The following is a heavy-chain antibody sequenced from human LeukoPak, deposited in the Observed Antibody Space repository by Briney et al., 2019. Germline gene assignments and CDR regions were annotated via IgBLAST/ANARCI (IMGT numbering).Heavy chain of an antibody. Sequence: SETLSLTCAVYGGSFSGYYWSWIRQPPGKGLEWIGEINHSGSTNYNPSLKSRVTISVDTSKNQFSLKLSSVTAADTAVYYCARESYDSSGYPPFNWFDPWGQGTLDTVSS. J-gene: IGHJ5*02. CDR3: ARESYDSSGYPPFNWFDP. D-gene: IGHD3-22*01. CDR1: GGSFSGYY. V-gene: IGHV4-34*01. CDR2: INHSGST.